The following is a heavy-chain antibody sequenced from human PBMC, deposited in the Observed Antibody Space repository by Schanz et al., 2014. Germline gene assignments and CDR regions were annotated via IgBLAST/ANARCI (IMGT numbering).Heavy chain of an antibody. CDR1: GFTFSAYA. D-gene: IGHD4-17*01. CDR2: ISASGGTT. CDR3: ARKMKLGVYGGKGHDSLDI. Sequence: EVQLLESGGGLVQPGGSLRLSCAASGFTFSAYAMTWVRQIPGKGLEWVSAISASGGTTYYADSGKGRFTISRDNSKNTLYLQMNTLRAEDTAVYYCARKMKLGVYGGKGHDSLDIWGQGTMVTVSS. V-gene: IGHV3-23*01. J-gene: IGHJ3*02.